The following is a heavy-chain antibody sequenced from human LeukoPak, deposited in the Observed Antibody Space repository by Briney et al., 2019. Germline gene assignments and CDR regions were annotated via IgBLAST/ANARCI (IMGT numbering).Heavy chain of an antibody. Sequence: ASVKVSCKASGYTFTSYDINWVRQATGQGLEWMGWMNPNSGNTGYAQKFQGRVTITRDTSASTAYMELSSLRSEDTAVYYCARGVAVTADYWGQGTLVTVSS. J-gene: IGHJ4*02. D-gene: IGHD2-21*02. CDR1: GYTFTSYD. CDR2: MNPNSGNT. CDR3: ARGVAVTADY. V-gene: IGHV1-8*03.